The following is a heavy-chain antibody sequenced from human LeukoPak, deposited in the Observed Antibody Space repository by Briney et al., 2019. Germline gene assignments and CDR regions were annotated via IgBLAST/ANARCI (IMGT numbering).Heavy chain of an antibody. CDR3: ARYGSGWYEGYFEH. Sequence: PSETLSLTCTVSGGSISSYYWSWIRQPPGKGPEWIGYIYYSGSTNYNPSLKSRVTISVDTSKNQFSLKLKSVTAADTAVYYCARYGSGWYEGYFEHWGQGTLVTVSS. CDR2: IYYSGST. V-gene: IGHV4-59*01. CDR1: GGSISSYY. D-gene: IGHD6-19*01. J-gene: IGHJ4*02.